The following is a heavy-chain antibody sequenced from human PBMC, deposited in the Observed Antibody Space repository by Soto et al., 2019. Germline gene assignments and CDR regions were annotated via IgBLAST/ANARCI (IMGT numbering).Heavy chain of an antibody. CDR2: ISYDGSNK. D-gene: IGHD1-1*01. CDR3: ARGPRVSSTGTGAH. V-gene: IGHV3-30*03. J-gene: IGHJ4*02. CDR1: GFTFSSYG. Sequence: GGSLRLSCAASGFTFSSYGMHWVRQAPGTGLEWVAVISYDGSNKYYEDSVKGRFTISRDNSKNSLYLEMNTLRVDDSGLYYCARGPRVSSTGTGAHWGRGTLVTVS.